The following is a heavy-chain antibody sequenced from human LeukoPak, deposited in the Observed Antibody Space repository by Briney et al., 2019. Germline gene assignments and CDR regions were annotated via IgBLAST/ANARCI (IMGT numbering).Heavy chain of an antibody. CDR2: IYYSGST. Sequence: PSETLTLTCTVSGGSISSRSYYWGWIRQPPGKGLEWIGSIYYSGSTYYNPSLQSRVTISVDTSKNQFSLKLNSVTAADTAVYYCASFYCSGGSCYQYFSYYYMDVWGKGTTVTISS. V-gene: IGHV4-39*01. J-gene: IGHJ6*03. D-gene: IGHD2-15*01. CDR1: GGSISSRSYY. CDR3: ASFYCSGGSCYQYFSYYYMDV.